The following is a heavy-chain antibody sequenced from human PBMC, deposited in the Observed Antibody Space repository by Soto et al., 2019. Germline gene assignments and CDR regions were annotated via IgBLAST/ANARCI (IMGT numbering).Heavy chain of an antibody. V-gene: IGHV4-31*02. J-gene: IGHJ4*02. CDR3: ATSYCSGGSCYTLYFDY. CDR2: IYYSGST. Sequence: SETLSLTCTVSGGSISSGGYYWSWIRQHPGKGLEWIGYIYYSGSTYYNPSLKSRVTISVDTSKNQFPLKLSSVTAADTAVYYCATSYCSGGSCYTLYFDYWGQGTLVTVSS. CDR1: GGSISSGGYY. D-gene: IGHD2-15*01.